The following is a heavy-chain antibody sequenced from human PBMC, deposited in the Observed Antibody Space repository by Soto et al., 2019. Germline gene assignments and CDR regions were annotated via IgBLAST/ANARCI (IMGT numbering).Heavy chain of an antibody. Sequence: ASVKVSCKASGYTFTSYGISWVLQAPGQGLEWMGWISAYNGNTNYAQKLQGRVTMTTDTSTSTAYMELRSLRSDDTAVYYCARDYSYYGDSQYYYYYYGMDVWGQGTTVTVSS. D-gene: IGHD4-17*01. CDR1: GYTFTSYG. CDR3: ARDYSYYGDSQYYYYYYGMDV. V-gene: IGHV1-18*04. CDR2: ISAYNGNT. J-gene: IGHJ6*02.